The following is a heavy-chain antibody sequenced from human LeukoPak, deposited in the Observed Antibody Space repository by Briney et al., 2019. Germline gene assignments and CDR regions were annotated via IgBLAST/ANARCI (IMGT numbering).Heavy chain of an antibody. D-gene: IGHD5-24*01. J-gene: IGHJ4*02. CDR3: ARDKMAIDY. Sequence: PSETLSLTCSVSGGSLSSYYWSWIRQPPGKGLEWIGYIYYSGSTNYNPSLKSRVTISVDTSKNQFSLKLSSVTAADTAVYYCARDKMAIDYWGQGTLVTVSS. CDR1: GGSLSSYY. CDR2: IYYSGST. V-gene: IGHV4-59*01.